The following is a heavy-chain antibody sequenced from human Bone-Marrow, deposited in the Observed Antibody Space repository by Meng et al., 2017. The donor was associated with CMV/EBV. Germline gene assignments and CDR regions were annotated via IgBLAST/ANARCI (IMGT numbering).Heavy chain of an antibody. CDR1: GYSFSNYG. V-gene: IGHV1-18*01. CDR3: ARQLPITIFGVVTYYFDF. CDR2: ITTLNGDT. Sequence: ASVKVSCKASGYSFSNYGITWVRQAPGQGLEWMGWITTLNGDTDSAQKFQDRVAMTTDTSTGTAYMELRSLRSDDTAVYYCARQLPITIFGVVTYYFDFWGQGTLVTGSS. J-gene: IGHJ4*02. D-gene: IGHD3-3*01.